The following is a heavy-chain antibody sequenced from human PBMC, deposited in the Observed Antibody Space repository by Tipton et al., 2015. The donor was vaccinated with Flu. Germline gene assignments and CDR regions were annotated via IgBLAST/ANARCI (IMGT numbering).Heavy chain of an antibody. CDR2: NYYSGST. CDR3: ASITMIGDAFDI. CDR1: GGSISSSSYY. V-gene: IGHV4-39*07. D-gene: IGHD3-22*01. Sequence: TLSLTCTVSGGSISSSSYYWGWIRQPPGKGLEWIGSNYYSGSTYYNPSLKSRVTISVDTSKNQFSLKLSSVTAADTAVYYCASITMIGDAFDIWGQGTMVTVSS. J-gene: IGHJ3*02.